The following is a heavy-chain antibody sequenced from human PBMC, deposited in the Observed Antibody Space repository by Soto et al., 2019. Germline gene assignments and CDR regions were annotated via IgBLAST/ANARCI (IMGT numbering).Heavy chain of an antibody. CDR1: GFTFSSYA. V-gene: IGHV3-64*01. D-gene: IGHD3-9*01. Sequence: EVQLVESGGGLVQPGGSLRLSCAASGFTFSSYAMHWVRQAPGKGLEYVSAISSNGGSTYYANSVKGRFTISRDNSKNTLYLQMGSLRAEDMAVYYCAREPDYDILTGYYKGAFDIWGQGTMVTVSS. CDR3: AREPDYDILTGYYKGAFDI. J-gene: IGHJ3*02. CDR2: ISSNGGST.